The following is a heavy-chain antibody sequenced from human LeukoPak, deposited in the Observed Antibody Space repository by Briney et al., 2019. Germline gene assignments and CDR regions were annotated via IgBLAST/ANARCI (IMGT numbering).Heavy chain of an antibody. CDR3: ARRLDSSGYLLPWAAAFDI. CDR2: IYTSGTT. J-gene: IGHJ3*02. V-gene: IGHV4-4*07. CDR1: GGSISSYY. Sequence: SETLSLTCTVSGGSISSYYWSWIRQPAGKGLEWIGRIYTSGTTNYNPSLKSRVTMSVDTSKNQFSLRLSSVTAADTAVYYCARRLDSSGYLLPWAAAFDIWGQGTMVTVSS. D-gene: IGHD3-22*01.